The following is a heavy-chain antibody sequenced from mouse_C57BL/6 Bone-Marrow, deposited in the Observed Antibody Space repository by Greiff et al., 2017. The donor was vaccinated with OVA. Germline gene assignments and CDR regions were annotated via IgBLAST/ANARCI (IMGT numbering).Heavy chain of an antibody. CDR1: GYSFTSYW. D-gene: IGHD2-4*01. CDR2: IDPSDSYT. Sequence: QVQLKQPGAELVMPGASVKLSCKASGYSFTSYWLHWVKQRPGQGLEWIGEIDPSDSYTNYNQKFKGKSTLTVDKDSSTAYMQHSSLTSEDAAVYYCAREDYDNAMDDWGKGTSVTVSS. V-gene: IGHV1-69*01. J-gene: IGHJ4*01. CDR3: AREDYDNAMDD.